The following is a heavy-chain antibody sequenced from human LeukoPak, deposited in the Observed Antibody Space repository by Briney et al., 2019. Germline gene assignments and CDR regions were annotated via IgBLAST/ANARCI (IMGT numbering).Heavy chain of an antibody. V-gene: IGHV4-39*01. Sequence: SETLSLTCTVSGGSISSYYWGWIRQPPGKGLEWIGSIYYRGSTYYNPSLKSRVTISVDTSKNQFSLKLSSVTAADTAVYYCARHFWSGEIWFDPWGQGTLVTVSS. CDR1: GGSISSYY. J-gene: IGHJ5*02. D-gene: IGHD3-3*01. CDR3: ARHFWSGEIWFDP. CDR2: IYYRGST.